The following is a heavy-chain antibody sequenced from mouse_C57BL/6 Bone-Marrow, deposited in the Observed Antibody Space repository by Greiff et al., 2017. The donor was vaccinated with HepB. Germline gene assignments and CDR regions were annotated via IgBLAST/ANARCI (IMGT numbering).Heavy chain of an antibody. D-gene: IGHD3-3*01. Sequence: EVKLVESGPVLVKPGASVKMSCKASRYTFTDYYMNWVKQSHGKSLEWIGVINPYNGGTSYNQKFKGKATLTVDKSSSTAYMELNSLTSEDSAVYYCAQGLFYAKDYWGQGTSVTGSS. CDR2: INPYNGGT. J-gene: IGHJ4*01. V-gene: IGHV1-19*01. CDR3: AQGLFYAKDY. CDR1: RYTFTDYY.